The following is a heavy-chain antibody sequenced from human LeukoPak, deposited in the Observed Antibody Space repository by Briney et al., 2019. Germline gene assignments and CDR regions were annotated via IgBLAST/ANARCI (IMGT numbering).Heavy chain of an antibody. CDR2: IYWDDDK. V-gene: IGHV2-5*02. CDR1: GFSLRTFGVG. CDR3: ANRPPSSETYYRSVVTNHFDY. Sequence: SGPTLVKPTQTLTLTCTFSGFSLRTFGVGVGWIRQPPGKALEWLALIYWDDDKRYSPSLKSRLTITKDTSKNQVVLTLTNMDPVDTATYYRANRPPSSETYYRSVVTNHFDYWGQGTLVTVSS. D-gene: IGHD1-26*01. J-gene: IGHJ4*02.